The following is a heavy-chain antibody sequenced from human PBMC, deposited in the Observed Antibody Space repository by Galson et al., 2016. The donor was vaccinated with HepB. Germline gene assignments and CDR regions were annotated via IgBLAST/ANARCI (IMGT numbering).Heavy chain of an antibody. D-gene: IGHD2-21*01. CDR3: AKDQAWGRAFDC. CDR2: VSRDGTFT. Sequence: SLRLSCAASGFNFSVYGMHWVRQAPGKGLEWVAVVSRDGTFTHSTDSVKGRFNVSRDNSKDTLYLQMNSLRPEVTAVYYCAKDQAWGRAFDCWGQGTLVTVSS. CDR1: GFNFSVYG. J-gene: IGHJ4*02. V-gene: IGHV3-30*18.